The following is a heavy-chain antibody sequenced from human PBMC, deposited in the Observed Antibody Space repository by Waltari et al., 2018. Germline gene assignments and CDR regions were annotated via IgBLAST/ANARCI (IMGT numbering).Heavy chain of an antibody. D-gene: IGHD1-1*01. CDR2: ISWNSQSI. V-gene: IGHV3-9*01. CDR1: GFTFDNYA. J-gene: IGHJ6*02. Sequence: EAQLVESGGGLIQPGRSLRPPCPASGFTFDNYARHWVREVPGMGLGWVASISWNSQSIGYADSVEGRFTISRDNAKKSLYLQMNSVRVEDTALYYCTNLDDFLDVWGQGTTVTVSS. CDR3: TNLDDFLDV.